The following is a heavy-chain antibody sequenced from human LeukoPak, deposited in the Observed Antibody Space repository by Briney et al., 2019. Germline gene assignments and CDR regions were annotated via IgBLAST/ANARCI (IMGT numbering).Heavy chain of an antibody. D-gene: IGHD2-15*01. CDR2: ISWNSGSI. V-gene: IGHV3-9*01. CDR3: AKVRRRYCSGGSCFQLDY. Sequence: PGGSLRLSCAASGFTFDDYAMHWVRQAPGKGLEWVSGISWNSGSIGYADSVKGRFTISRDNAKNSLYLQMNSLRAEDTALYYCAKVRRRYCSGGSCFQLDYWGQGTLVTVSS. J-gene: IGHJ4*02. CDR1: GFTFDDYA.